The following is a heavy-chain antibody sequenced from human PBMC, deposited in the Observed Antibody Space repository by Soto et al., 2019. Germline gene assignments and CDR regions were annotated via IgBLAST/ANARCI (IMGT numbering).Heavy chain of an antibody. V-gene: IGHV3-23*01. D-gene: IGHD3-10*01. Sequence: PGGSLRLSCAASGFTFSNYPMSWVRQAPGKGLEWVSGISGSGETPYYADSVKGRFTISRDNYKNMLYLQMNSLRAEDTAVYYCAKDRRITIVRGVLMAFVTWGPVNLIIVSS. CDR1: GFTFSNYP. J-gene: IGHJ4*02. CDR2: ISGSGETP. CDR3: AKDRRITIVRGVLMAFVT.